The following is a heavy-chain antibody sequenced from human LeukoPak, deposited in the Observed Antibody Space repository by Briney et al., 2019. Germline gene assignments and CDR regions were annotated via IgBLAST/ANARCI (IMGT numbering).Heavy chain of an antibody. D-gene: IGHD3-9*01. CDR1: VYTFTIYF. J-gene: IGHJ4*02. Sequence: ASVDVSRKSSVYTFTIYFIHWVRQAPGQGLEWMGWINPNSGGTNYAQKVQGRVTMTRDTSISTAYMQLSRLRSDDTAVYYCARITGRHFGRLPYFDYWGQGTLATVSS. V-gene: IGHV1-2*02. CDR2: INPNSGGT. CDR3: ARITGRHFGRLPYFDY.